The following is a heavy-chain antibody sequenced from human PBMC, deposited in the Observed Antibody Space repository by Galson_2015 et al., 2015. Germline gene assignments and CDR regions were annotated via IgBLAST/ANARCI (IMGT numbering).Heavy chain of an antibody. CDR3: AKGGPYCSGGNCHGVFDS. V-gene: IGHV3-23*01. CDR1: GFTFSSHA. J-gene: IGHJ4*02. Sequence: SLRLSCAVSGFTFSSHAMGWVRQAPGTGLEGVSSIGDSGANTKYADSVKGRFTISRDNSKNTLYLQMNSLRGDDTAVYYCAKGGPYCSGGNCHGVFDSWGQGTLVTVSS. D-gene: IGHD2-15*01. CDR2: IGDSGANT.